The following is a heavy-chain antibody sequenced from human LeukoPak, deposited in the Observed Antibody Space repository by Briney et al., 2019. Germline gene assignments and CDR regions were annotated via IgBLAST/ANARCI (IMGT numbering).Heavy chain of an antibody. CDR1: GFTFSSYA. J-gene: IGHJ4*02. V-gene: IGHV3-30*04. Sequence: GGSLRLPCAASGFTFSSYAMHWVRQAPGKGLEWVAVISYDGSNKYYADSVKGRFTISRDNSKNTLYLQMNSLRAEDTAVYYCARDLPRGGTTAAFDYWGQGTLVTVSS. CDR2: ISYDGSNK. CDR3: ARDLPRGGTTAAFDY. D-gene: IGHD1-1*01.